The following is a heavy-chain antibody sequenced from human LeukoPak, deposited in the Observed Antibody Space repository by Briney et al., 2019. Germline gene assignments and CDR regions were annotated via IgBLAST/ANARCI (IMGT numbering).Heavy chain of an antibody. Sequence: GESLKISCKGSGYTFSNYWIGWVRPMPGKGLEWMGIVYPGYSDTRYSPSFQCQVTISTDMSISTTSLHWISLDASDTAIYDCARHHYGVYSRYFDYWGPGTLVTVSS. CDR3: ARHHYGVYSRYFDY. D-gene: IGHD4-17*01. J-gene: IGHJ4*02. CDR1: GYTFSNYW. CDR2: VYPGYSDT. V-gene: IGHV5-51*01.